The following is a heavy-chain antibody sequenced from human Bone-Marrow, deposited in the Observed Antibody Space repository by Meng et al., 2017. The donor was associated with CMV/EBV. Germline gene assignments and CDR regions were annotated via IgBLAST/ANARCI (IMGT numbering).Heavy chain of an antibody. CDR2: ISTSGSYR. CDR3: ARIAAVAGTRGAFDI. CDR1: EITLSRYE. J-gene: IGHJ3*02. V-gene: IGHV3-21*01. Sequence: GESLKISCEASEITLSRYEMNWVRQAPGKRLEWVSSISTSGSYRKYADSVQGRFTISRDNAKNSLYLQMNSLTVDDTAVYYCARIAAVAGTRGAFDIWGQGTMVTVSS. D-gene: IGHD6-19*01.